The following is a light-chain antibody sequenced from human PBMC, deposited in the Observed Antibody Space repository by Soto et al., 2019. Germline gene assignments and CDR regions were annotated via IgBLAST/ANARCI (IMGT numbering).Light chain of an antibody. V-gene: IGLV1-40*01. CDR1: SSNIGAGYD. CDR3: QSFDSSLSAHVV. J-gene: IGLJ2*01. CDR2: G. Sequence: QSVLTQPRSVSGAPGQRVTISCTGTSSNIGAGYDVHWYQQLPGTAPKLLSYGDRFSGSKSGTSAYLAITGLKAEDEADCFCQSFDSSLSAHVVFGGGTKLTVL.